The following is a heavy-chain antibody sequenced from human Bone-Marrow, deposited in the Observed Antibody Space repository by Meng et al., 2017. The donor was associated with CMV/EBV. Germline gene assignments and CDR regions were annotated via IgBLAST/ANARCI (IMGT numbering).Heavy chain of an antibody. J-gene: IGHJ4*02. V-gene: IGHV3-73*01. CDR2: IRSKANSYAT. CDR3: TSGLRGGGY. Sequence: LSLTCAASGFTFSGSAMHWVRQASGKGLEWVGRIRSKANSYATAYAASVKGRFTISRDDSKNTAYLQMNSLKTEDTAVYYCTSGLRGGGYWGQGTLVTGSS. CDR1: GFTFSGSA. D-gene: IGHD3-16*01.